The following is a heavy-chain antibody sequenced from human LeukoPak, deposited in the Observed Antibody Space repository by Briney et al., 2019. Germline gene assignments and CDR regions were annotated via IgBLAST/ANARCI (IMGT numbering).Heavy chain of an antibody. Sequence: GGSLTLSCSASGLTLSGYWMHWVRQIPGKGLVWVSRINSDGSCTSYADSVKGRFTISRDDVKNMLYLQMNSLRVEDTGLYYCSTVEHFWGQGTLVTVSS. D-gene: IGHD1/OR15-1a*01. J-gene: IGHJ4*02. CDR2: INSDGSCT. CDR1: GLTLSGYW. V-gene: IGHV3-74*01. CDR3: STVEHF.